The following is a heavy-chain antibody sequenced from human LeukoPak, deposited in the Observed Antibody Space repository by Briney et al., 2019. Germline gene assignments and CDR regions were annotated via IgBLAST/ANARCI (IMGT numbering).Heavy chain of an antibody. D-gene: IGHD2/OR15-2a*01. CDR2: INPSGGST. CDR3: WRDLPLLR. Sequence: ASVTVSCKASGYTSHNYYMSWVRQAPGRGLEWMGIINPSGGSTTYAQKFQGRVTMTWDTSTSTVYMELSSLRSWTTAVYYCWRDLPLLRWGQGTLVTVSS. V-gene: IGHV1-46*02. J-gene: IGHJ4*02. CDR1: GYTSHNYY.